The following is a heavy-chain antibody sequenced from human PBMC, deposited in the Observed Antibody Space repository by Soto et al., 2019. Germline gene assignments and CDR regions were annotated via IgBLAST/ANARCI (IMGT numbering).Heavy chain of an antibody. CDR1: GCSITSGGYS. J-gene: IGHJ3*02. V-gene: IGHV4-30-2*01. CDR2: IYDSGSS. D-gene: IGHD6-25*01. CDR3: ARVPARLGAFDI. Sequence: QLQLQESGSGLVKPSQTLSLTCAVSGCSITSGGYSWSWIRQPPWKGLEWIGYIYDSGSSYYTPALNRPVTISVDRCRNQFSLKLSSVTAADTAVYYCARVPARLGAFDIWCRGTMVTVSS.